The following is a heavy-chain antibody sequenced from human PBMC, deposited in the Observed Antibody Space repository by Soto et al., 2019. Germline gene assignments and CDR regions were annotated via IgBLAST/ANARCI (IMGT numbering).Heavy chain of an antibody. D-gene: IGHD3-10*01. CDR1: GGSFSGYY. CDR2: INHSGST. V-gene: IGHV4-34*01. Sequence: PSETLSLTCAVYGGSFSGYYWSWIRQPPGKGLEWIGEINHSGSTTYNPSLKSRVTISVDTSKNQFPLKLSSVTAADTAVYYCARGNQYYYGSGSYYNNWFDPWGQGTLVTVSS. CDR3: ARGNQYYYGSGSYYNNWFDP. J-gene: IGHJ5*02.